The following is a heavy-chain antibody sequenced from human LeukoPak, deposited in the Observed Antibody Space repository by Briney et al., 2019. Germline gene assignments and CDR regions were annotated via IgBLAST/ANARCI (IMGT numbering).Heavy chain of an antibody. V-gene: IGHV4-30-4*01. D-gene: IGHD2-21*02. CDR2: IYYSGST. CDR3: ASIVVVTAAIDY. J-gene: IGHJ4*02. Sequence: SETLSLTCAVSGGSISGADYYWSWIRQSPGKGLEWIGFIYYSGSTYYNPSLKSRVTISVDTSKNQFSLKLRSVTAADTAVYYCASIVVVTAAIDYWGQGTLVTVSS. CDR1: GGSISGADYY.